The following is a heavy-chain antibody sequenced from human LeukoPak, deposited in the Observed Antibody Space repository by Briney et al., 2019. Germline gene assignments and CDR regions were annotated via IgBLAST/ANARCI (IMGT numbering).Heavy chain of an antibody. V-gene: IGHV1-18*04. CDR1: GYTFTSYY. CDR3: AREIYGGNSGISAFDI. D-gene: IGHD4-23*01. J-gene: IGHJ3*02. Sequence: ASVQVSCKTSGYTFTSYYIHWLRQAPGQRFEWMGWISAYNGNTNYAQKLQGRVTMTTDTSTSTAYMELRSLRSDDTAVYYCAREIYGGNSGISAFDIWGQGTMVTVSS. CDR2: ISAYNGNT.